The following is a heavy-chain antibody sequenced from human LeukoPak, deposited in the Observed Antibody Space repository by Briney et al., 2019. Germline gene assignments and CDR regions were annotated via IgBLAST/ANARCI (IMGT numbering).Heavy chain of an antibody. J-gene: IGHJ4*02. D-gene: IGHD6-19*01. CDR1: EFTFSSHW. CDR2: TSGDGSST. Sequence: GGSLRLSCGASEFTFSSHWMYWVRRAPGEGLVWFSRTSGDGSSTNYADSVKGRFAISRDNAKNTLYLQMNSLRAEDTSVYYCARGSNGWSGIDYWGQGTLVTVSS. CDR3: ARGSNGWSGIDY. V-gene: IGHV3-74*01.